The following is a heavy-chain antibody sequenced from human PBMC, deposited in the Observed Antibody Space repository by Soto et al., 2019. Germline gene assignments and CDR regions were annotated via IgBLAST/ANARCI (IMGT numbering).Heavy chain of an antibody. D-gene: IGHD1-26*01. J-gene: IGHJ6*02. V-gene: IGHV3-13*05. CDR2: IGSAHDP. CDR3: ARAYLGRLPRRADYYYALDV. Sequence: GGSLRLSCAASGFTFSTYDLHWVRQVPGKGLEWVSAIGSAHDPYYLGSVKGRFSISRENAKNSLYLQLNSLTTGDTAVYYCARAYLGRLPRRADYYYALDVWGQGTTVTVSS. CDR1: GFTFSTYD.